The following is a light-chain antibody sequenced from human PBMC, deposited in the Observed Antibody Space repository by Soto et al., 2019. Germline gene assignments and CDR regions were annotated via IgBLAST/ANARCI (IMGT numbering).Light chain of an antibody. CDR2: GAS. V-gene: IGKV3-20*01. J-gene: IGKJ1*01. Sequence: EIVLTQSPATLSVSPGERATVSCRASQSVSSNLAWYQQKPGQATRLLIDGASTRATGIPARFSGSGSGTDFTLTISRLEPEDFAVYYCEQYGSSPRTFGQGTKVDI. CDR3: EQYGSSPRT. CDR1: QSVSSN.